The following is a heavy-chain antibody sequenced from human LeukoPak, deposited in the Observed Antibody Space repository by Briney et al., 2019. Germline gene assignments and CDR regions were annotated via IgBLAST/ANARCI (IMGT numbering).Heavy chain of an antibody. Sequence: ASVKVSCKASGYTCTSYGISWVRQAPGQGLEWMGWISAYNGNTNYAQKLQGRVTMTTDTSTSTAYMELRSLRSDDTAVYYCARESTYYYDSSGYYLSGTYYFDYWGQGTLVTVSS. CDR1: GYTCTSYG. D-gene: IGHD3-22*01. J-gene: IGHJ4*02. CDR2: ISAYNGNT. V-gene: IGHV1-18*01. CDR3: ARESTYYYDSSGYYLSGTYYFDY.